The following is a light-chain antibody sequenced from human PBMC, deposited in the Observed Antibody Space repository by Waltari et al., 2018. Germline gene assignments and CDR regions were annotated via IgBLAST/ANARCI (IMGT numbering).Light chain of an antibody. Sequence: EIVLTQSPATLALSPGERATLSCRASQSVSTSLAWYQQKPGQAPRLLIYDASNRATAIPSRFSGSGSGTDFTITISSLEPEDFAVYYCQQRSDWYTFGQGTKLEIK. CDR2: DAS. V-gene: IGKV3-11*01. CDR3: QQRSDWYT. J-gene: IGKJ2*01. CDR1: QSVSTS.